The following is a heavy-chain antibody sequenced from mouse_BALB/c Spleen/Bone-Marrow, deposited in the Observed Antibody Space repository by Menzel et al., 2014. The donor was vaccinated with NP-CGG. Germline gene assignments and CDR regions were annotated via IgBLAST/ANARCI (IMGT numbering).Heavy chain of an antibody. CDR1: GYSFTGYY. Sequence: DVKLPESGPELVKPGASVKISCKATGYSFTGYYMHWVRQSHVKSLEWIGRINPYNGATSYNQNFKDKASLTVDKSSSTVFMEVHSLTSEDSAVYCCARGGWDWDFDVWGAGTTVTVAS. V-gene: IGHV1-31*01. J-gene: IGHJ1*01. CDR2: INPYNGAT. D-gene: IGHD1-1*02. CDR3: ARGGWDWDFDV.